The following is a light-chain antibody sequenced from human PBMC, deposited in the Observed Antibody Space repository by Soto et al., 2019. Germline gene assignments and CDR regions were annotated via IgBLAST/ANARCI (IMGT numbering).Light chain of an antibody. V-gene: IGLV1-40*01. CDR1: SSNIGAGYD. Sequence: QLVLTQPPSVSGAPGQRVTISCTGSSSNIGAGYDVHWYQLLPGTAPKLLIYGNSNRPSGVPDRFSGSKSGTSGSLAITGLQAEDEADYYCQSYDSSLSGVVLGGGTKVTVL. CDR3: QSYDSSLSGVV. CDR2: GNS. J-gene: IGLJ2*01.